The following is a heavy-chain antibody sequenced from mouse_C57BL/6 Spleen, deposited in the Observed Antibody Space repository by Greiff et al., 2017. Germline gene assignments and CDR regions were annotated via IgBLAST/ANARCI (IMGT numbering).Heavy chain of an antibody. J-gene: IGHJ2*01. Sequence: EVHLVESGGGLVKPGGSLKLSCAASGFTFSSYAMSWVRQTPEKRLEWVATISDGGSYTYYPDNVKGRFTISRDNAKNNLYLQMSHLKSEDTAMYYCARERGTGSSFDYWGQGTTLTVSS. V-gene: IGHV5-4*01. CDR1: GFTFSSYA. CDR3: ARERGTGSSFDY. D-gene: IGHD1-1*01. CDR2: ISDGGSYT.